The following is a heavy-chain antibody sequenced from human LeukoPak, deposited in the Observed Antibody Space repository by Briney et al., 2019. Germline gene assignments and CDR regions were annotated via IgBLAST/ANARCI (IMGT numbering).Heavy chain of an antibody. CDR3: ARRRGEWELWAFDI. CDR1: GGSIGNYY. Sequence: SETLSLTCTVSGGSIGNYYWSWIRQPPGKGLEWIGYMYYSGSANYNPSLRSRVTISVDTSKNQFSLKLTSVTAADTAVYYCARRRGEWELWAFDIWGQGTMVTVSS. D-gene: IGHD1-26*01. J-gene: IGHJ3*02. V-gene: IGHV4-59*08. CDR2: MYYSGSA.